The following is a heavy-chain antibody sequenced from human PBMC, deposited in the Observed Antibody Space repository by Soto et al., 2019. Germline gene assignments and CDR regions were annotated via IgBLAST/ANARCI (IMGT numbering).Heavy chain of an antibody. CDR2: INPKNGVT. CDR1: GFTFTGDY. CDR3: ARQETGTYYFDS. D-gene: IGHD7-27*01. Sequence: ASVKVSYKASGFTFTGDYIHWVRQAPGQGLEWMGWINPKNGVTDYAQNFQGRVTMTRDTSISTAYMELSRLISDDTAVYYCARQETGTYYFDSWGLGTLVTVSS. J-gene: IGHJ4*02. V-gene: IGHV1-2*02.